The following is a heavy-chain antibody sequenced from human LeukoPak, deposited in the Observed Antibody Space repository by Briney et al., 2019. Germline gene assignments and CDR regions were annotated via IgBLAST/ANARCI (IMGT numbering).Heavy chain of an antibody. CDR1: GGSISSGGYY. CDR3: ARGLVVPAAIAPYFDY. J-gene: IGHJ4*02. V-gene: IGHV4-31*03. Sequence: SQTLSLTCTVSGGSISSGGYYWSWIRQHPGKGLEWIGYIYYSGSTYYNPSLKSRVTISLDTSKNQFSLKLSSVTAADTAVYYCARGLVVPAAIAPYFDYWGQGTLVTVSS. CDR2: IYYSGST. D-gene: IGHD2-2*02.